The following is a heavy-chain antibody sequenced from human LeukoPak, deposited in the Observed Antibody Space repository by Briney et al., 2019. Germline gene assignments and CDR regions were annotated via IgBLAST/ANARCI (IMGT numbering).Heavy chain of an antibody. V-gene: IGHV4-59*06. CDR2: IYYSSGST. Sequence: SETLSLTCTVSGGSISSYYWSWIRQHPGKGLEWIGYIYYSSGSTYYNPSLKSRLTISVDSSKNQFSLNLSSVTAADTAVYYCARAGGYGSGPGYWGQGTLVTVSS. J-gene: IGHJ4*02. CDR1: GGSISSYY. CDR3: ARAGGYGSGPGY. D-gene: IGHD3-10*01.